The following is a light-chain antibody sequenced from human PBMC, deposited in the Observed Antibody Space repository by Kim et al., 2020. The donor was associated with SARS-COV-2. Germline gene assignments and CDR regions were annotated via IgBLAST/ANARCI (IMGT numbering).Light chain of an antibody. CDR1: SHRSYY. V-gene: IGLV3-19*01. J-gene: IGLJ1*01. Sequence: HTVRITSQGYSHRSYYASWYQQKPGQDPVLGWYDKVSTASGIHGRCTGSSTGNTASLTITGDQAADEADYYCSSRFRDSTGNHYHVGTGTKVTVL. CDR2: DKV. CDR3: SSRFRDSTGNHYH.